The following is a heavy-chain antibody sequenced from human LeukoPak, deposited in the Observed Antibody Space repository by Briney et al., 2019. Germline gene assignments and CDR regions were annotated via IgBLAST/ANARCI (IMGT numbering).Heavy chain of an antibody. CDR1: GGSISSGDYG. CDR3: ARDQVVPAPMFGYYYYYGVDV. J-gene: IGHJ6*02. Sequence: PSETLSLTCTVSGGSISSGDYGWSWIRQPPGKGLEWIGYIYYSGSTYYNPSLKSRVTISVDTSKNQFSLKLSSVTAAATAVYFCARDQVVPAPMFGYYYYYGVDVWGQGTTVTVSS. CDR2: IYYSGST. D-gene: IGHD2-2*01. V-gene: IGHV4-30-4*01.